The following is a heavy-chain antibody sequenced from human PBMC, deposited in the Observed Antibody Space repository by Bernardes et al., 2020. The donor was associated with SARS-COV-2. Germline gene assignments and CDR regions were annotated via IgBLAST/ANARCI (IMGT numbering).Heavy chain of an antibody. CDR2: IFYSGST. J-gene: IGHJ5*01. V-gene: IGHV4-59*01. D-gene: IGHD2-8*01. CDR3: ARAPYLMGPPLHFDS. CDR1: GGSISPFY. Sequence: SEPLSLTCKVSGGSISPFYWSWVRQPPGKGLEWIGYIFYSGSTIYNPSLNSRVSMSVDTSKNQVSLTLSSVTAADSAIYYCARAPYLMGPPLHFDSWGQGTLVTVSS.